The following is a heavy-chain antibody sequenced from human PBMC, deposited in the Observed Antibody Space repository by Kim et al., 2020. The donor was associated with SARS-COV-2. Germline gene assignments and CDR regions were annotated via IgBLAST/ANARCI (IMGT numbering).Heavy chain of an antibody. CDR1: GYTFTSYG. J-gene: IGHJ4*02. D-gene: IGHD3-16*02. V-gene: IGHV1-18*01. CDR2: ISAYNGNT. Sequence: ASVKVSCKASGYTFTSYGISWVRHAPGQGLEWMGWISAYNGNTNYAQKLQGRVTMTTDTSTSTAYMELRSLRSDDTAVYYCARGDLDDYVWGSYHRALDYWGQGTLVTVSS. CDR3: ARGDLDDYVWGSYHRALDY.